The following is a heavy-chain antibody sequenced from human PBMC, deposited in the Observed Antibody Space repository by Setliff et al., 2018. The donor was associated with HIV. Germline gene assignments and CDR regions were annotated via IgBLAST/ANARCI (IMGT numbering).Heavy chain of an antibody. Sequence: PSETLSLTCTVSGDSISGAGFYWTWIRQLPGKGLEWIGSIYYSGSTYYNPSLKSRVTISLGTSRWQFSPTLNSVSAADTAVYFCAREAMYYYDTSGHPQGFDYWGQGTLVTVSS. J-gene: IGHJ4*02. CDR1: GDSISGAGFY. D-gene: IGHD3-22*01. V-gene: IGHV4-31*03. CDR3: AREAMYYYDTSGHPQGFDY. CDR2: IYYSGST.